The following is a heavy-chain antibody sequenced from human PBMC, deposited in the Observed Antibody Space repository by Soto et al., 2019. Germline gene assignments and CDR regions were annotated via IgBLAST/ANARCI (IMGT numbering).Heavy chain of an antibody. Sequence: QVQLQESGPGLVKPSQTLSLTCTVSGGSISSGDYYWSWIRQPPGKGLEWIGYIYYSGSTYYNPSLKSRVTISVDTSKNQFSLKLSSVTAADTAVYYCAGFLWFRELLSGEDYWGQGTLVTVSS. CDR3: AGFLWFRELLSGEDY. D-gene: IGHD3-10*01. CDR2: IYYSGST. J-gene: IGHJ4*02. CDR1: GGSISSGDYY. V-gene: IGHV4-30-4*01.